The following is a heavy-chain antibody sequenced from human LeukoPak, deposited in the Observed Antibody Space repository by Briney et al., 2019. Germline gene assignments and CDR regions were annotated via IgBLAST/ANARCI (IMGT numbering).Heavy chain of an antibody. D-gene: IGHD6-19*01. CDR2: IYYSGST. Sequence: SETLSLTCTVSGGSISSYYWSWIRQPPGKELEWIGYIYYSGSTNYNPSLKSRVTISVDTSKNQFSLKLSSVTAADTAVYYCARAVAPYYFDYWGQGTLVTVSS. CDR3: ARAVAPYYFDY. J-gene: IGHJ4*02. V-gene: IGHV4-59*01. CDR1: GGSISSYY.